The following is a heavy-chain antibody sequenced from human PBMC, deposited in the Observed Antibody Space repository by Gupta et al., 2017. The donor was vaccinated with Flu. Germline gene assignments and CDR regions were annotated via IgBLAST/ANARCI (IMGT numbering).Heavy chain of an antibody. J-gene: IGHJ4*02. CDR1: GDSLSNYY. Sequence: QVQLQESGPGLVKPSETLSLTCTVSGDSLSNYYWTWIRQPPGKGLDWIGYVYYSGTTNNNPSRKRRVSMSVDTSKNQFSLKLTSVTAADTAVYFCARQFNSGWFIDYWGQGTLVTVSS. CDR2: VYYSGTT. V-gene: IGHV4-59*01. D-gene: IGHD6-13*01. CDR3: ARQFNSGWFIDY.